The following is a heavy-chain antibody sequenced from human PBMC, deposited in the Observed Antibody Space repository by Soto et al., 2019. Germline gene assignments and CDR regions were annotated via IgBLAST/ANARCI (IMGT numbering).Heavy chain of an antibody. CDR2: IRSSGSDI. CDR3: ARNGGGLAV. D-gene: IGHD3-10*01. J-gene: IGHJ6*04. Sequence: EVQLVESGGGLVQPGGSLRLSCAASGFIFSSYEFLWVRQAPGKGLEWVSYIRSSGSDIYYADSVKGRFTMSRDNAKNSLYLKMNRLGAEDTAVYYCARNGGGLAVWGKGTTVTVSS. V-gene: IGHV3-48*03. CDR1: GFIFSSYE.